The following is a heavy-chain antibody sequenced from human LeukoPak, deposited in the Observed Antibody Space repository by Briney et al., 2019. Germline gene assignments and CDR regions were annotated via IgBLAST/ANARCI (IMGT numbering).Heavy chain of an antibody. J-gene: IGHJ4*02. CDR2: ISSSSSYI. CDR1: GFTFSSYS. V-gene: IGHV3-21*01. CDR3: ARKPNRIQLWPRVFDY. Sequence: GGSLRLSCAASGFTFSSYSMNWVRQAPGKGLEWVSSISSSSSYIYCADSVKGRFTISRDNAKNSLYLQMNSLRAEDTAVYYCARKPNRIQLWPRVFDYWGQGTLVTVSS. D-gene: IGHD5-18*01.